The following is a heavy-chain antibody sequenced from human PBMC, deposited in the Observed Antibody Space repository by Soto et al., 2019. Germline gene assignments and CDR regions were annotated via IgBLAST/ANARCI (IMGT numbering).Heavy chain of an antibody. CDR1: GQTFGSYT. V-gene: IGHV3-21*02. D-gene: IGHD6-19*01. CDR2: ISSGSSYI. CDR3: ATTIAVAAPFDN. Sequence: EVQLVESGGGLVKPGGSLRLSCAAAGQTFGSYTMNWVRQAPGKGLEWVSSISSGSSYIYYADSVRGRFTVSRDNAKTSLYLQMNSLRAEDMAVYFCATTIAVAAPFDNWGQGTLVTVSS. J-gene: IGHJ4*02.